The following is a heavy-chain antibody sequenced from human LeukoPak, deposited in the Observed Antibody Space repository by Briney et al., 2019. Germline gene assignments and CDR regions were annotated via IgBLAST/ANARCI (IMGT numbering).Heavy chain of an antibody. V-gene: IGHV3-23*01. CDR2: ISGSGGST. J-gene: IGHJ4*02. CDR1: GFTFSSYA. Sequence: PGGPLRLSCAATGFTFSSYAMSWARHAPGKGLEWVSAISGSGGSTYYADSVKGRSTISRDKSKNTLYLQMNSLRAADRAGYYCAKTGDDSSGWYEGAFGFLGQGTLV. D-gene: IGHD6-19*01. CDR3: AKTGDDSSGWYEGAFGF.